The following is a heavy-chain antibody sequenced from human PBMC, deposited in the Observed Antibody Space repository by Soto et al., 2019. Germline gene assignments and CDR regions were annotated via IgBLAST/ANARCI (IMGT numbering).Heavy chain of an antibody. CDR3: ATDHTHYYYYNGMDG. CDR1: DFSVSSNY. Sequence: EVQLVESGGGVIQPGGSLRLSCAASDFSVSSNYMSWVRQAPGKGLEWVAVIFRGGSTYYADSVQGRFTISRDSSENTLFLQMNSLRVEDTAVYYCATDHTHYYYYNGMDGWGPGTTVTV. D-gene: IGHD3-10*01. CDR2: IFRGGST. V-gene: IGHV3-53*01. J-gene: IGHJ6*02.